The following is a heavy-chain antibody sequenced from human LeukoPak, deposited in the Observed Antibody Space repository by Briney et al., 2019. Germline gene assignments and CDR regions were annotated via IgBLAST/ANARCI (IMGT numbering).Heavy chain of an antibody. D-gene: IGHD3-22*01. Sequence: GGFLRLSCAASGFTFDDYGMSWVRHAPGKGLEWVSGINWNGGSTGYADSVKGRFTISRDNAKNSLYLQMNSLRAEDTALYYCARDLYDSSGYYHGFDYWGQGTLVTVSS. CDR3: ARDLYDSSGYYHGFDY. CDR2: INWNGGST. V-gene: IGHV3-20*04. J-gene: IGHJ4*02. CDR1: GFTFDDYG.